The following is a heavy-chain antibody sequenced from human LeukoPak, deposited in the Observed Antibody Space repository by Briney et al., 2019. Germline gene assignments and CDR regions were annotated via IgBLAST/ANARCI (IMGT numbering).Heavy chain of an antibody. CDR2: IYPGDSDT. J-gene: IGHJ4*02. Sequence: PGESLKISCKGSGYSFTSYWIGWVRQMPGKGLEWMGIIYPGDSDTRYSPSFQGQVTISADKSISTAYLQWSGLKASDTAMYYCARRLNGRSGYSYGQIDYWGQGTLVTVSS. V-gene: IGHV5-51*01. CDR1: GYSFTSYW. D-gene: IGHD5-18*01. CDR3: ARRLNGRSGYSYGQIDY.